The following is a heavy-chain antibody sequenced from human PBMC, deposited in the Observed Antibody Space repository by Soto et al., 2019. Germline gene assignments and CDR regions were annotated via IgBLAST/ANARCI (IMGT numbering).Heavy chain of an antibody. D-gene: IGHD2-15*01. V-gene: IGHV1-18*01. CDR1: GYTFTSNG. Sequence: EASVKVSCKASGYTFTSNGISWVRQAPGQGLEWMGWISAYNGNTNYAQKLQGRVTMTTDTSTSTAYMELRSLRSDDTAVYYCARGGYCSGGSCYALFDYWGQGTLVTVSS. CDR2: ISAYNGNT. CDR3: ARGGYCSGGSCYALFDY. J-gene: IGHJ4*02.